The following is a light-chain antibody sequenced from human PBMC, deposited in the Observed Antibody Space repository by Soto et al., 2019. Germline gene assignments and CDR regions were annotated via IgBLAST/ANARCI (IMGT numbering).Light chain of an antibody. V-gene: IGKV3-15*01. CDR1: QSVSSN. J-gene: IGKJ5*01. Sequence: GERATLSCRASQSVSSNLAWYRQKPGQAPRLLIYGASTRATGIPARFSGSGSGTEFTLTISSLQSEDFAVYYCQQYNNWLPITFGQGTRLEIK. CDR2: GAS. CDR3: QQYNNWLPIT.